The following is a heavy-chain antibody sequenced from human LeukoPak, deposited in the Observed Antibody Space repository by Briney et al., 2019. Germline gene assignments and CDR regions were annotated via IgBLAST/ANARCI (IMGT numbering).Heavy chain of an antibody. CDR3: ARDHYVWGSYRHFDH. V-gene: IGHV4-34*01. Sequence: SETLSLTCAVYGGSFSGYYWSWIRQPPGKGLEWIGGINHSGSTNYNPSLKSRVTISVDTSKNQFSLKLSSVTAADTAVYYCARDHYVWGSYRHFDHWGQGTLVTVSS. D-gene: IGHD3-16*02. J-gene: IGHJ4*02. CDR2: INHSGST. CDR1: GGSFSGYY.